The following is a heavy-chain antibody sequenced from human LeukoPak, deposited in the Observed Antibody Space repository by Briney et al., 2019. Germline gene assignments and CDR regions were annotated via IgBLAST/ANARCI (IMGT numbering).Heavy chain of an antibody. CDR1: GFTFSSYS. Sequence: GGSLRLSCAASGFTFSSYSMNWVRQAPGKGLEWVSSISSSSSYIYYADSVKGRFTISRDNAKNSLYLQMNSLRAEDTAVYYCARAAAIFSYYYYGMDVWGQGTTVTVSS. V-gene: IGHV3-21*01. D-gene: IGHD2-2*02. CDR3: ARAAAIFSYYYYGMDV. J-gene: IGHJ6*02. CDR2: ISSSSSYI.